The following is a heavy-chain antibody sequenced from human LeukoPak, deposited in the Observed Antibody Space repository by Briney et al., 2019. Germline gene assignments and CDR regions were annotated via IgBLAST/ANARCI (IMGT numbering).Heavy chain of an antibody. Sequence: SETLSLTCTVSGGSISSHYWSWIRQPPGKGLEWIGYIYYSGSTNYNPSLKSRVTISVDTSKNQFSLKLSSVTAADTAVYYCARARKTSCYNYWGQGTLVTVSS. D-gene: IGHD2-2*02. CDR1: GGSISSHY. V-gene: IGHV4-59*08. CDR2: IYYSGST. CDR3: ARARKTSCYNY. J-gene: IGHJ4*02.